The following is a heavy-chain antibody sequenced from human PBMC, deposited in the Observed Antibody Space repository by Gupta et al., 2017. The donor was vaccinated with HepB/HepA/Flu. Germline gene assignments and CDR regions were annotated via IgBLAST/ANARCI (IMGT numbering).Heavy chain of an antibody. CDR3: ARVRQYYDILTGYYTSHFDY. V-gene: IGHV3-7*01. J-gene: IGHJ4*02. Sequence: EVQLVESGGGLVQPGGSLRLSCAASGFTFSSYWMSWVRQAPGKGLEWVANIKQDGSEKYYVDSVKGRFTISRDNAKNSLYLQMNSLSAEDTAVYYCARVRQYYDILTGYYTSHFDYWGQGTLVTVSS. CDR2: IKQDGSEK. CDR1: GFTFSSYW. D-gene: IGHD3-9*01.